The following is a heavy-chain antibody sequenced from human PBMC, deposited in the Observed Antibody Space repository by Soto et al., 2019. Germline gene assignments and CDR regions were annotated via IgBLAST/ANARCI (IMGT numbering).Heavy chain of an antibody. J-gene: IGHJ4*02. CDR1: GFTFSSYT. CDR2: ISSGSGDI. V-gene: IGHV3-48*02. D-gene: IGHD2-21*01. Sequence: HPGGSLRLSCAASGFTFSSYTMNWVRQAPVKGLEWIASISSGSGDIYYAESVKGRFIISRDNARSSMFLQQNSLREEDTAVYYCVKSRARWVKDLDNWGQGTLVTVSS. CDR3: VKSRARWVKDLDN.